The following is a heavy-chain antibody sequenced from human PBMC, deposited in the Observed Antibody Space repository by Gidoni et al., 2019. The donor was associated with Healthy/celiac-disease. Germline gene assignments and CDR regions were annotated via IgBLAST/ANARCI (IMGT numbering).Heavy chain of an antibody. CDR3: AGKLRFFPFYYFDY. Sequence: QVQLVQSGAEVKQPGSSVTVSCKASGGTFRSYALRWVRQAPGQGLEWMGGIIPILGTANYAQEFQGRVTITADESTSTAYMELSSLRSEDTAVYYCAGKLRFFPFYYFDYWGQGTLVTVSS. D-gene: IGHD3-3*01. V-gene: IGHV1-69*01. CDR2: IIPILGTA. J-gene: IGHJ4*02. CDR1: GGTFRSYA.